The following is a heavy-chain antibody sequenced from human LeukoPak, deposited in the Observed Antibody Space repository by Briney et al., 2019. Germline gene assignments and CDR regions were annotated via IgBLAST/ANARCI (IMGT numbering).Heavy chain of an antibody. J-gene: IGHJ4*02. D-gene: IGHD3-9*01. CDR1: RESSSAYY. V-gene: IGHV4-34*01. CDR2: INHSGGT. Sequence: SETLSLTCAVYRESSSAYYWNLFRQPPGKGLEWIAEINHSGGTNYNPSLKSRVTISVDTSKSQFSLRLSSLTAADTAVYYCASRTKIRYFDFWGQGTLVTVSS. CDR3: ASRTKIRYFDF.